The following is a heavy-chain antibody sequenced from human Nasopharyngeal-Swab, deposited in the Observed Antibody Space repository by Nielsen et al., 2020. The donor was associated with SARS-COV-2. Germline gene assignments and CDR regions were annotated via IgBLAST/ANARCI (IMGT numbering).Heavy chain of an antibody. CDR1: GFTFSSYE. CDR3: ARDSLTYYDFWSGYYTANDAFDI. J-gene: IGHJ3*02. D-gene: IGHD3-3*01. CDR2: ISSSGSTI. V-gene: IGHV3-48*03. Sequence: GESLKISCAASGFTFSSYEMNWVRQAPGKGLECVSYISSSGSTIYYADSVKGRFTISRDNAKNSLYLQMNSLRDEDTAVYYCARDSLTYYDFWSGYYTANDAFDIWGQGTMVTVSS.